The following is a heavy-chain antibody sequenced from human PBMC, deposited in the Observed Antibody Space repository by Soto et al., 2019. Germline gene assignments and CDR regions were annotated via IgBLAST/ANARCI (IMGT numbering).Heavy chain of an antibody. CDR3: ARDGGGAYDFWSGSFDY. J-gene: IGHJ4*02. D-gene: IGHD3-3*01. CDR2: INAGNGNT. Sequence: QVRLVQSGAEVKKPGASVKVSCQASGYTFTSYAMHWVRQAPGQRLEWMGWINAGNGNTKYSQKLQGRVTITRDTSASTAYMELSSLRSEDTAVYYCARDGGGAYDFWSGSFDYWGQGTLVTVSS. CDR1: GYTFTSYA. V-gene: IGHV1-3*01.